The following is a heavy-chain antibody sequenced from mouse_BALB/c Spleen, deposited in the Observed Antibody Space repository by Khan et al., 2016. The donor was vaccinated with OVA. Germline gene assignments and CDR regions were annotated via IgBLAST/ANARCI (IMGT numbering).Heavy chain of an antibody. D-gene: IGHD1-2*01. CDR2: ISSDGTYT. CDR3: TRFITTTTGDYYAMDY. V-gene: IGHV5-6*01. Sequence: EVELVESGGDLVNPGGSLKLSCAASGFIFSSYGMSWVRQTPDKRQEWVATISSDGTYTYYPDSVKGRFTISRDNAKNTLSLQMSSLKSEDPAMYYCTRFITTTTGDYYAMDYWGQGTSCPVS. CDR1: GFIFSSYG. J-gene: IGHJ4*01.